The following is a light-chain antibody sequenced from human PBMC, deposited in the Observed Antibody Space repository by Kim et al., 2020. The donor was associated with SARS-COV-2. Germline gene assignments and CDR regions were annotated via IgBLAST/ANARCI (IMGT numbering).Light chain of an antibody. J-gene: IGKJ4*01. Sequence: ASVGDRVTITCQASHDISNHLHWYQQKPGQAPKLLISDASDLETGVPSRFRGSGSGTDFSFTISSLQPEDIATYYCQQNDDLPVTFGGGTKVDIK. CDR2: DAS. V-gene: IGKV1-33*01. CDR3: QQNDDLPVT. CDR1: HDISNH.